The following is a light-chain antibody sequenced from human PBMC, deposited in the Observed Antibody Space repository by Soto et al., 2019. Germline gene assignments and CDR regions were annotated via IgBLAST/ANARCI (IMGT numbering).Light chain of an antibody. CDR3: QPYNSYSPLT. J-gene: IGKJ4*01. CDR1: QSISSW. Sequence: DIQMTQSPSTLSASVGDRVTITCRASQSISSWLAWYQQKPGKAPKLLIYDASSLESGVPSRFSGSGSGTEFTLTISSLQPDYFATYYCQPYNSYSPLTFGGGTKVEIK. CDR2: DAS. V-gene: IGKV1-5*01.